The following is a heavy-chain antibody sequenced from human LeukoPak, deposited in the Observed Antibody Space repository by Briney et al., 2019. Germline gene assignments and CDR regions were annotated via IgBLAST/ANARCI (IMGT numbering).Heavy chain of an antibody. J-gene: IGHJ4*02. CDR1: GGSISSGDYY. CDR2: IYYSGST. Sequence: SETLSLTCTVSGGSISSGDYYWSWIRQPPGKGLEWIGYIYYSGSTYYNPSLKSRVTISVDTSKNQFPLKLSSVTAADTAVYYCARYGSGITGFDYWGQGTLVTVSS. V-gene: IGHV4-30-4*01. D-gene: IGHD3-10*01. CDR3: ARYGSGITGFDY.